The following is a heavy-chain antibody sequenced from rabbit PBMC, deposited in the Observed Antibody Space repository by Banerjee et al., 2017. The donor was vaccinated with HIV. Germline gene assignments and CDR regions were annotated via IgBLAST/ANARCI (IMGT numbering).Heavy chain of an antibody. D-gene: IGHD7-1*01. CDR1: GFSFSGGYD. J-gene: IGHJ4*01. Sequence: QSLEESGGDLVKPGASLTLTCTASGFSFSGGYDMYWVRPAPGKGPEWIAWIDVGNDNAYYASWAKGRFTVSKTSSTTVTLQMTSLTGADTATYFCARTAGYGNIGDAYFKLWGQGTLVTVS. CDR2: IDVGNDNA. CDR3: ARTAGYGNIGDAYFKL. V-gene: IGHV1S40*01.